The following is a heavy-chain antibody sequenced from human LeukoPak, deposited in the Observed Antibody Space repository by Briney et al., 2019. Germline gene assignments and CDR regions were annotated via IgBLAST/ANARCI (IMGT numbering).Heavy chain of an antibody. CDR3: ARERTGFYLAC. CDR1: GFTFSGYA. D-gene: IGHD3/OR15-3a*01. Sequence: PGRSLRLSCAASGFTFSGYAMHWVRQAPGKGLEWVAFISYNGNNKYYADSVKGRFTISRDDSTSTLYLQMNSLRAEDTAVYYCARERTGFYLACWGQGTLVTVSS. CDR2: ISYNGNNK. V-gene: IGHV3-30*04. J-gene: IGHJ4*02.